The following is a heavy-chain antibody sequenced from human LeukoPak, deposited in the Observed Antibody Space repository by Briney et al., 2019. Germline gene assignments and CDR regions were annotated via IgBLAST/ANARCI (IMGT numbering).Heavy chain of an antibody. Sequence: GGSLRLSCAASGFNFDDYVMSWVRQAPGKGLEWVSGINWNGGSRGYADSVKGRFTISRDNAKNSLYLQMNSLRAEDTAVYYCARARRWYYDSSGYSDYWGQGTLVTVSS. CDR3: ARARRWYYDSSGYSDY. J-gene: IGHJ4*02. V-gene: IGHV3-20*04. CDR1: GFNFDDYV. D-gene: IGHD3-22*01. CDR2: INWNGGSR.